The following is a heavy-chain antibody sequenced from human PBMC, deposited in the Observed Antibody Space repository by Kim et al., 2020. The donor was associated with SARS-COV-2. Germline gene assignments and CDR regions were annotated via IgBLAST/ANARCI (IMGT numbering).Heavy chain of an antibody. CDR2: GST. V-gene: IGHV4-30-2*04. Sequence: GSTYYYPSHKSRVTISGDTSKNQFSLKLSSVTAADTAVYYCARGVVGFDYWGQGTLVTVSS. J-gene: IGHJ4*02. D-gene: IGHD2-15*01. CDR3: ARGVVGFDY.